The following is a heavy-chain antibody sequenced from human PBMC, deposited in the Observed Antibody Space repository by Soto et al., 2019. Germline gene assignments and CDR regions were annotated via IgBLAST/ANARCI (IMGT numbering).Heavy chain of an antibody. CDR2: ISYDGSNK. CDR3: AKSISTGQTDYDSPH. J-gene: IGHJ4*02. CDR1: GFTFSSYG. Sequence: GGSLRLSCAASGFTFSSYGMHWVRQAPGKGLEWVAVISYDGSNKYYADSVKGRFTISRDNSKNTLYLQMNSLRAEDTAVYYCAKSISTGQTDYDSPHWGQGTLVTVSS. V-gene: IGHV3-30*18. D-gene: IGHD3-16*01.